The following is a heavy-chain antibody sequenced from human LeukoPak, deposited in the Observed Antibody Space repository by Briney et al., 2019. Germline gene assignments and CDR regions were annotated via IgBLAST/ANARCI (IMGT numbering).Heavy chain of an antibody. CDR2: IYTSGST. CDR3: ARRGGDAFDI. Sequence: SETLSLTCAVYGGSFSGYYWSWIRQPPGKGLEWIGYIYTSGSTNYNPSLKSRVTISVDTSKNQFSLKLSSVTAADTAVYYCARRGGDAFDIWGQGTMVTVSS. CDR1: GGSFSGYY. J-gene: IGHJ3*02. D-gene: IGHD1-26*01. V-gene: IGHV4-4*09.